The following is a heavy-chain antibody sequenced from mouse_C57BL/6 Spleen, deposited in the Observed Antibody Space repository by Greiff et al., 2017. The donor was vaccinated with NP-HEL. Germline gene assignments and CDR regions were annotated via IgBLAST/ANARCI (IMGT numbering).Heavy chain of an antibody. J-gene: IGHJ4*01. CDR1: GYTFTSYG. D-gene: IGHD1-1*01. CDR2: IYPRSGNT. Sequence: QVQLKESGAELARPGASVKLSCKASGYTFTSYGISWVKQRTGQGLEWIGEIYPRSGNTYYNEKFKGKATLTADKSSSTAYMELRSLTSEDSAVYFCASRLTTVVATGAMDYWGQGTSVTVSS. V-gene: IGHV1-81*01. CDR3: ASRLTTVVATGAMDY.